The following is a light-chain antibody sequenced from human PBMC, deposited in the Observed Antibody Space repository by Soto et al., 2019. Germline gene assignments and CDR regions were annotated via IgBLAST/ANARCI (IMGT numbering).Light chain of an antibody. CDR1: QDLYNF. CDR3: QQNGSRPRT. J-gene: IGKJ3*01. Sequence: DIQLTQSPSFLFASVGDIVNITCQASQDLYNFLNWYHQRPGKAPELLVYAASNLATGIPSRFSGSGSGTDFTLTITSLQPEDIAAYYCQQNGSRPRTLGHGIKVQIK. V-gene: IGKV1-33*01. CDR2: AAS.